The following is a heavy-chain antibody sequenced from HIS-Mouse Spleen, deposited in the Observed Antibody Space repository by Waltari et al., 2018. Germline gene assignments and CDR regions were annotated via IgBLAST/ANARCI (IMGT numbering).Heavy chain of an antibody. CDR2: SYYSGST. CDR3: ARVGEDTAMVTPYYYYGMDV. D-gene: IGHD5-18*01. V-gene: IGHV4-59*01. Sequence: QVQLQESGPGLVKPSETLSLTCTVSGGSISSYYWSWIRQPPGKGLEWIGYSYYSGSTNYNPSLKGRVPISVDTSKNQFSLKLSSVTAADTAVYYCARVGEDTAMVTPYYYYGMDVWGQGTTVTVSS. CDR1: GGSISSYY. J-gene: IGHJ6*02.